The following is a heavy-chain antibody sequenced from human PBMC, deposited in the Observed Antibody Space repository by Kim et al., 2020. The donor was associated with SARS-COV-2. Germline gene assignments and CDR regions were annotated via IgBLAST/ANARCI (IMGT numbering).Heavy chain of an antibody. CDR3: ARDGDSGYDQTRYFDL. V-gene: IGHV1-69*13. Sequence: SVKVSCKASGGTFSSYAISWVRQAPGQGLEWMGGIIPIFGTANYAQKFQGRVTITADESTSTAYMELSSLRSEDTAVYYCARDGDSGYDQTRYFDLWGRGTLVTVSS. CDR2: IIPIFGTA. CDR1: GGTFSSYA. J-gene: IGHJ2*01. D-gene: IGHD5-12*01.